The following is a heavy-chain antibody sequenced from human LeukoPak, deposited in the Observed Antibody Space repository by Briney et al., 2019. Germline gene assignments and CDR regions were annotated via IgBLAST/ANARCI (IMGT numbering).Heavy chain of an antibody. V-gene: IGHV4-59*01. CDR2: IYYSGST. CDR3: ARRRGNTATHAFDI. CDR1: GGSISSYY. Sequence: PSETLPLTCTVSGGSISSYYWSWIRQPPGKGLEWIGYIYYSGSTNDNPSLKSRVTISVDTSKNQFSLKLSSVTAADTAVYYCARRRGNTATHAFDIWGQGTMVTVSS. J-gene: IGHJ3*02. D-gene: IGHD4-17*01.